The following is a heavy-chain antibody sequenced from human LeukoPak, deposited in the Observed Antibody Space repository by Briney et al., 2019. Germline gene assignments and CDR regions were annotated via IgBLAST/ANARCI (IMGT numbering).Heavy chain of an antibody. V-gene: IGHV1-69*13. Sequence: SVEVSCKASGGTFSSYAISWVRQAPGQGVEWMGGIIPIFGTANYAQKFQGRVTITADESTSTAYMELSSLRSEDTAVYYCARVGPYGGNPAEFDYWGQGTLVTVSS. CDR1: GGTFSSYA. J-gene: IGHJ4*02. D-gene: IGHD4-23*01. CDR2: IIPIFGTA. CDR3: ARVGPYGGNPAEFDY.